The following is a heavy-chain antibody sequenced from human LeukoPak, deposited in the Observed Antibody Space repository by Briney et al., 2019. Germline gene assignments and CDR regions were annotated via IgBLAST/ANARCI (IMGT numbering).Heavy chain of an antibody. Sequence: SETLSLTCTVSGGSISSSSYLWGWIRQPPGKVLEWIGSIYYSGSTYYNPSLKSRVTISVDTSKNQFSLRLSSVTAADTAVYYCARKGRSVTPPLFDYWGQGTQVTVSS. CDR1: GGSISSSSYL. D-gene: IGHD4-17*01. CDR2: IYYSGST. CDR3: ARKGRSVTPPLFDY. V-gene: IGHV4-39*07. J-gene: IGHJ4*02.